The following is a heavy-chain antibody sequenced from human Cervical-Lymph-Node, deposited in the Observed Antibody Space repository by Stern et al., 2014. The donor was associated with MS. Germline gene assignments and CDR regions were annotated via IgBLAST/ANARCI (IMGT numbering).Heavy chain of an antibody. D-gene: IGHD6-13*01. CDR2: ISSSSSYI. J-gene: IGHJ4*02. V-gene: IGHV3-21*01. CDR3: ASDTGIAAALDY. CDR1: GFTFSSYS. Sequence: EVQLEESGGGLVKPGGSLRLSCAASGFTFSSYSMNWVRQAPGKGLEWVSSISSSSSYIYYADSVKVRFTISRDNAKNSLYLQMNSLRAEDTAVYYCASDTGIAAALDYWGQGTLVTVSS.